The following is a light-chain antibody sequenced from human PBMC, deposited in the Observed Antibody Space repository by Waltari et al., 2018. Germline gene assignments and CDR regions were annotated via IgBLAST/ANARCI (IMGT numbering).Light chain of an antibody. V-gene: IGLV3-25*03. J-gene: IGLJ2*01. CDR1: ALPKQY. Sequence: SYELTQPPSVSVSPGQTARTTCSGDALPKQYVYWYQQKSGQAPILVMYKDRERPSGIPGRFSGSSSGTTVTLTISGVQAEDEADYYWQSGDNSGTNRVLFGGGTKLTVL. CDR2: KDR. CDR3: QSGDNSGTNRVL.